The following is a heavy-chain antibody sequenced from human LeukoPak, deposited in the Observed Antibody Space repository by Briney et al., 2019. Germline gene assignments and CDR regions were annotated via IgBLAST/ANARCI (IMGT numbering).Heavy chain of an antibody. Sequence: ASVKVSCKASGYTFTSYDISWVRQATGQGLEWMGRMNPNSGNTDYAQKFQGRVTMTRNTSISTAYMELSGLRSDDTAVYYCARVHYSGTYFSQNYFDYWGQGTLATVSS. J-gene: IGHJ4*02. D-gene: IGHD1-26*01. CDR2: MNPNSGNT. V-gene: IGHV1-8*01. CDR3: ARVHYSGTYFSQNYFDY. CDR1: GYTFTSYD.